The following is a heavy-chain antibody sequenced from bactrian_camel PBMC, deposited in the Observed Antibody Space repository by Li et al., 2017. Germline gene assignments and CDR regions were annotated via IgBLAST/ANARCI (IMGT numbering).Heavy chain of an antibody. D-gene: IGHD1*01. Sequence: VQLVESGGGSVQTGGSLRLSCAASGHTERPYCMGCFRQVAGEDREVVAAIYTGDDSTYYSDFAKDRFSISHDNAKKTLTLQMNSLEPDDTAMYYCAADFSSAVARLSDCWDPSEEGYRGYWGQGTQVTVS. CDR1: GHTERPYC. V-gene: IGHV3S1*01. CDR3: AADFSSAVARLSDCWDPSEEGYRGY. J-gene: IGHJ6*01. CDR2: IYTGDDST.